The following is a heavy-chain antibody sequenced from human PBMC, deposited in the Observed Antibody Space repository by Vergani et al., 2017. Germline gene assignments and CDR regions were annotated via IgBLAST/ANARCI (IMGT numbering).Heavy chain of an antibody. Sequence: EVQLLESGGGLVQPGGSLRLSCEASGFSFPGNAMSWVRQAPGKGLVWVSSGSGSSATPYYADSVKGRFIISRDNSKNTLHLQMNSLRADDTAVYYCTKGSRGYTGYFFDYWGQGTLATVSS. D-gene: IGHD5-12*01. CDR3: TKGSRGYTGYFFDY. CDR2: GSGSSATP. CDR1: GFSFPGNA. V-gene: IGHV3-23*01. J-gene: IGHJ4*02.